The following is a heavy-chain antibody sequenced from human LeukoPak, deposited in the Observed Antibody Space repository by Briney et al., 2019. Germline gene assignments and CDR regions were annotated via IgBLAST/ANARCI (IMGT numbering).Heavy chain of an antibody. CDR2: INPGDSDT. Sequence: GESLKISCQASGYSFTSSWIGWARQMPGKGLEWMAIINPGDSDTRYSPSFQGQVTISADKSISTVYLQWGSLKASDTAMYYCARQPGAGWLEPWGQGTLVTVSS. CDR3: ARQPGAGWLEP. CDR1: GYSFTSSW. V-gene: IGHV5-51*01. D-gene: IGHD3-10*01. J-gene: IGHJ5*02.